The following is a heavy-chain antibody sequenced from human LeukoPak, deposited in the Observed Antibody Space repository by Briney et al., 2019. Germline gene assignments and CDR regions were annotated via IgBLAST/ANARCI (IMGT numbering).Heavy chain of an antibody. J-gene: IGHJ4*02. CDR3: AKPYWTKFGELLNFDY. D-gene: IGHD3-10*01. CDR1: GFTFSGSA. V-gene: IGHV3-30*02. Sequence: GGSLKLSCAASGFTFSGSAMHWVRQAPGKGLEWVAFIRYDGSNKYYADSVKGRFTISRDNSKNTLYLQMNSLRAEDTAVYYCAKPYWTKFGELLNFDYWGQGTLVTVSS. CDR2: IRYDGSNK.